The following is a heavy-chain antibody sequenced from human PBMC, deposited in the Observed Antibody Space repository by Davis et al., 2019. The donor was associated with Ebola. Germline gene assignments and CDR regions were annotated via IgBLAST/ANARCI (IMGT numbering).Heavy chain of an antibody. J-gene: IGHJ6*02. V-gene: IGHV3-48*02. CDR2: ISSSSSTI. CDR1: GFTFSSYS. Sequence: GESLKISCAASGFTFSSYSMNWVRQAPGKGLEWVSYISSSSSTIYYADSVKGRFTISRDNAKNSLYLQMNSLRDEDTAVYYCARDSEFHYYYYYGMDVWGQGTTVTVSS. CDR3: ARDSEFHYYYYYGMDV. D-gene: IGHD1-14*01.